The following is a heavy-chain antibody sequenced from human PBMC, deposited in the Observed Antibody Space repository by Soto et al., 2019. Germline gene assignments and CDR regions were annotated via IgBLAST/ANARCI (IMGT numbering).Heavy chain of an antibody. CDR3: ARGSRDHTSDYYDSSGYLTSYFDY. J-gene: IGHJ4*02. CDR1: GGSFRGYY. D-gene: IGHD3-22*01. Sequence: SETLSLTCTVFGGSFRGYYWSWIRQPPEKGLEWIGEINQSGSANYHPSLKSRVTISLDTSKNQFSLKLSSVTAADTAVYYCARGSRDHTSDYYDSSGYLTSYFDYWGQGTQVTVSS. CDR2: INQSGSA. V-gene: IGHV4-34*01.